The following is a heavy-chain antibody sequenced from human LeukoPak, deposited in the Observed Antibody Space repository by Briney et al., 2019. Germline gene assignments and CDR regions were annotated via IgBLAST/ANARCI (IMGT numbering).Heavy chain of an antibody. Sequence: SVKVSCKASGFTFTSSAMQWVRQARGQRLEWIGWIVVGSGNTNYAQRFQERVTITRDMSTSTAYMELSSLRSEDTAVYYCAATIAVAGTGGFDYWGQGTLVTVSS. J-gene: IGHJ4*02. CDR2: IVVGSGNT. V-gene: IGHV1-58*02. CDR3: AATIAVAGTGGFDY. D-gene: IGHD6-19*01. CDR1: GFTFTSSA.